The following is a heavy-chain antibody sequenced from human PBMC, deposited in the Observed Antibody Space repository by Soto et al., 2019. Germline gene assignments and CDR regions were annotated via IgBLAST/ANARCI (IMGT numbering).Heavy chain of an antibody. CDR3: ARDLYYDFWSGYQYYYYYGMDV. J-gene: IGHJ6*02. CDR1: GFTFSSYG. CDR2: IWYDGSNK. D-gene: IGHD3-3*01. V-gene: IGHV3-33*01. Sequence: GESLRLSSAASGFTFSSYGMHWVRQATGKGLEWMAVIWYDGSNKKYADYVKGHITISRDNHKKKQYLQTNSLRAEDTVVYYCARDLYYDFWSGYQYYYYYGMDVWGQGT.